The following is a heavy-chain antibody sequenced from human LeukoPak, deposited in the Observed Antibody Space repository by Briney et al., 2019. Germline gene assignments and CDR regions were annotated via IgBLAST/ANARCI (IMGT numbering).Heavy chain of an antibody. Sequence: SETLSLTCTVSGGSISSSSYYWGWIRQPPGKGLEWIGSIYYSGTTYYNPSLKSQVTISVDTSKNQFSLKLSSVTAADTAVYYCARLGIAVAGDFDYWGQGTLVTVSS. D-gene: IGHD6-19*01. J-gene: IGHJ4*02. CDR3: ARLGIAVAGDFDY. CDR1: GGSISSSSYY. V-gene: IGHV4-39*01. CDR2: IYYSGTT.